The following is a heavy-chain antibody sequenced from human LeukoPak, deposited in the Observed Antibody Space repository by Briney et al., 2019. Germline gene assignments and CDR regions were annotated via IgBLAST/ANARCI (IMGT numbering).Heavy chain of an antibody. D-gene: IGHD3-16*01. Sequence: SVKVSCKASGGTFSSYAISWVRQAPGQGLEWMGGIIPIFGTANYAQKFQGRVTITADESTSTAYMELNSLRSEDTAVYYCALEFRTFYDVFDYWGQGTLVTVSS. V-gene: IGHV1-69*01. CDR2: IIPIFGTA. J-gene: IGHJ4*02. CDR1: GGTFSSYA. CDR3: ALEFRTFYDVFDY.